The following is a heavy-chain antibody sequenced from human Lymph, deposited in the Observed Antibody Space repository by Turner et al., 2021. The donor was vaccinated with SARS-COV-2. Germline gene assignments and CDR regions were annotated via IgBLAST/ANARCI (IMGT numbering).Heavy chain of an antibody. Sequence: QVQLVESGGGVVQPGRSLRLSCAAAGFTFSSYGMHWVRQAPGKGLEWVAVISYDGSNKYYADSVKGRFTISRDNSKNTLYLQMNSLRAEDTAVYYCAKWGFYDILTGYSNFDYWGQGTLVTVSS. J-gene: IGHJ4*02. CDR2: ISYDGSNK. CDR1: GFTFSSYG. V-gene: IGHV3-30*18. D-gene: IGHD3-9*01. CDR3: AKWGFYDILTGYSNFDY.